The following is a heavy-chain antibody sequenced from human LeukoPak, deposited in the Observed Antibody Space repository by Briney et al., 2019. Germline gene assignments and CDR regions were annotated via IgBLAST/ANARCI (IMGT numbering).Heavy chain of an antibody. CDR1: GGSISSSSYY. CDR2: IYYSGST. CDR3: ATREYDYVWGSIDAFDI. V-gene: IGHV4-39*07. D-gene: IGHD3-16*01. Sequence: SETLSLTCTVSGGSISSSSYYWGWIRQPPGKGLEWIGSIYYSGSTYYNPSLKSRVTISVDTSKNQFSLKLSSVTAADTAVYYCATREYDYVWGSIDAFDIWGQGTMVTVSS. J-gene: IGHJ3*02.